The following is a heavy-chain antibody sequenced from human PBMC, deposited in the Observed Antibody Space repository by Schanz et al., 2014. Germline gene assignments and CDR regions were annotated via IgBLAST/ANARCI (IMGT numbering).Heavy chain of an antibody. V-gene: IGHV3-23*04. J-gene: IGHJ3*02. Sequence: VQLVESGGGLVKPGGSLRLSCAASGFNFSDYAMCWVRQAPGKGLEWVSAISASGGTTYYADSVKGRFTISRDNSKNTLYLQMNSLRAEDTAVYYCAKGRFGELSAFDIWGQGTMVTVSS. CDR2: ISASGGTT. CDR3: AKGRFGELSAFDI. CDR1: GFNFSDYA. D-gene: IGHD3-10*01.